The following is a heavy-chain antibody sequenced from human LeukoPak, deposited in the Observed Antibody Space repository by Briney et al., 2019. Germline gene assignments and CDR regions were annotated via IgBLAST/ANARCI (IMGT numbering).Heavy chain of an antibody. J-gene: IGHJ4*02. Sequence: GGSLRLSCVASGFTFGSAAMTWVRQAPGKGLEWVSGISGSDGGTYYADSVKGRFTISRDNSKKTLYLQMNSLRVEDTAIYYCARGRGSGACDNWGQGTLVTVSS. V-gene: IGHV3-23*01. D-gene: IGHD2-21*02. CDR1: GFTFGSAA. CDR2: ISGSDGGT. CDR3: ARGRGSGACDN.